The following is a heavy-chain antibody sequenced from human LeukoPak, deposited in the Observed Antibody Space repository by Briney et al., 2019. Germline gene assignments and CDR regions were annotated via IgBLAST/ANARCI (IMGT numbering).Heavy chain of an antibody. V-gene: IGHV3-53*01. J-gene: IGHJ3*02. CDR3: ARAAYSGVVS. CDR2: IYSGGST. Sequence: PGGSLRLSCAASGFAVSSNYMSWVRQAPGKGLEWVSVIYSGGSTYYADSVKGRFTTSRDNSKNTLYLQMNSLRAEDTAVYYCARAAYSGVVSWGQGTMVTVSS. CDR1: GFAVSSNY. D-gene: IGHD2-21*01.